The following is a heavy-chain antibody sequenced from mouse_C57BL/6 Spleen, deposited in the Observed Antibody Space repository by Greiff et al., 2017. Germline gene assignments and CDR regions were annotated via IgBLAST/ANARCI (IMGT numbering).Heavy chain of an antibody. CDR1: GYSFTDYN. J-gene: IGHJ4*01. V-gene: IGHV1-39*01. CDR3: ARGYYGSSYEMDY. D-gene: IGHD1-1*01. Sequence: VHVKQSGPELVKPGASVKISCKASGYSFTDYNMNWVKQSNGKSLEWIGVINPNYGTTSYNQKFKGKATLTVDQSSSTAYMQLNSLTSEDSAVYYCARGYYGSSYEMDYWGQGTSVTVSS. CDR2: INPNYGTT.